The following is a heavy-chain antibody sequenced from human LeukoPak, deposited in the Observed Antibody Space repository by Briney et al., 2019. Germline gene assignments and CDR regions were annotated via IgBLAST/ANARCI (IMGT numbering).Heavy chain of an antibody. CDR3: ARDSGTTGEVKFDP. J-gene: IGHJ5*02. CDR1: GASLSSYY. Sequence: SETLSLTCTVSGASLSSYYWSWIRQPAGKALEWIGRIYVTGSTTYNPSLESRVTMSLDTSKNHFSLKLRSVTAADTAVYYCARDSGTTGEVKFDPWGQGTLVTVSS. D-gene: IGHD1-7*01. V-gene: IGHV4-4*07. CDR2: IYVTGST.